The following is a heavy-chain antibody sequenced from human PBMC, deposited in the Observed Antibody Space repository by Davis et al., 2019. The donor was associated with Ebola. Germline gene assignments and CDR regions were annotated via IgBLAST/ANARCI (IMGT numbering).Heavy chain of an antibody. Sequence: GESLKISCKGSGYIFTSNWIAWVRQMPGKGLEWMGIIYPGDSDTRYSPSFQGQVTISCDKSISTAYLQWNSLKASDSAMYYCARQNYYYYGMDVWGQGTTVTVSS. CDR2: IYPGDSDT. CDR3: ARQNYYYYGMDV. J-gene: IGHJ6*02. CDR1: GYIFTSNW. V-gene: IGHV5-51*01.